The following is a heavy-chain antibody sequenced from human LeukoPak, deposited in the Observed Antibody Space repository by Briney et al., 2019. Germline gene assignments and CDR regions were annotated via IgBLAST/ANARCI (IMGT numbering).Heavy chain of an antibody. CDR1: GGTFSSYA. CDR3: ARSRATVVTPGDY. D-gene: IGHD4-23*01. V-gene: IGHV1-69*04. J-gene: IGHJ4*02. Sequence: ASVKVSCKAYGGTFSSYAISWVRQAPGQGLEWMGRIIPILGIANYAQKFQGRVTITADKSTSTAYMELSSLRSEDTAVYYCARSRATVVTPGDYWGQGTLVTVSS. CDR2: IIPILGIA.